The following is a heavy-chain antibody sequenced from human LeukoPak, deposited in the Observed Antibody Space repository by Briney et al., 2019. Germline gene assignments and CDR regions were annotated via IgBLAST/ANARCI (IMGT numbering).Heavy chain of an antibody. V-gene: IGHV1-69*13. D-gene: IGHD3-9*01. Sequence: ASVKVSCKASGGTFSSYAISWVRQAPGQGLEWMGGIIPIFGTANYAQKFQGRVTITADESTSTAYMELSSLRSEDTAVYYCARDKEDILTGYQGYYYYGMDVWGKGTTVTVSS. CDR2: IIPIFGTA. J-gene: IGHJ6*04. CDR3: ARDKEDILTGYQGYYYYGMDV. CDR1: GGTFSSYA.